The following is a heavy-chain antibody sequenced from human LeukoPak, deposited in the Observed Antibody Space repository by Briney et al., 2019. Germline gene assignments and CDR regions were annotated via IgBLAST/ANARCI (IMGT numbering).Heavy chain of an antibody. V-gene: IGHV4-34*01. D-gene: IGHD2-2*02. J-gene: IGHJ3*02. CDR3: ARWYIQQYQLLYRPAFDI. CDR1: GGSFSGYY. CDR2: INHSGST. Sequence: SETLSLTCAVYGGSFSGYYWSWIRQPPGKGLEWIGEINHSGSTNYNPSLKSRVTISVDTSKNQFSLKLSSVTAADTAVYYCARWYIQQYQLLYRPAFDIWGQGTMVTVSS.